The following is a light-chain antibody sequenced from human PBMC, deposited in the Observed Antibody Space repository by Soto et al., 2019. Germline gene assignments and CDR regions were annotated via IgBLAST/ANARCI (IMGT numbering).Light chain of an antibody. CDR2: AAS. Sequence: DIQMTQSPSSLSSCVGDRVTITCRANQGISNYLAWYQQKSGKVPKLLIYAASTLQSGVPSRFSGSGSGTDFTLTISSLQPEDVATYYCQKYNSAPLNFGGGTKVDIK. J-gene: IGKJ4*01. V-gene: IGKV1-27*01. CDR3: QKYNSAPLN. CDR1: QGISNY.